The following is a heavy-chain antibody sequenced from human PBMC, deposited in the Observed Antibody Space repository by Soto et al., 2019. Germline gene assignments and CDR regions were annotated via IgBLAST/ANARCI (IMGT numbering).Heavy chain of an antibody. CDR2: IKYDGREK. CDR3: GSDYSDSGSYYSLGSFDF. V-gene: IGHV3-7*01. CDR1: GFTFSRYW. D-gene: IGHD3-10*01. Sequence: PGGSLRLSCAASGFTFSRYWMGWVRQAPGRGLEWVANIKYDGREKYHVDSVKGRFTISRDNAQNSLYLQMNSLRAEDTAVYYCGSDYSDSGSYYSLGSFDFWGQGTMVTVSS. J-gene: IGHJ3*01.